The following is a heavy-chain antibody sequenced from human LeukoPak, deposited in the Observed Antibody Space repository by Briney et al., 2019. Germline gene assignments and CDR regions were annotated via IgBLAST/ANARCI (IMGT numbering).Heavy chain of an antibody. CDR3: ARHAAFADYQSHLTHFDY. Sequence: SETLSLTCAVSGGSISSTIWWTWVRQPPGEALEWIAEIYHGGSTNYNPSLKSRVTISVDTSKNQFSLRLSSVTAADTALYYCARHAAFADYQSHLTHFDYWGQGTLVTVSS. J-gene: IGHJ4*02. V-gene: IGHV4-4*02. D-gene: IGHD4/OR15-4a*01. CDR2: IYHGGST. CDR1: GGSISSTIW.